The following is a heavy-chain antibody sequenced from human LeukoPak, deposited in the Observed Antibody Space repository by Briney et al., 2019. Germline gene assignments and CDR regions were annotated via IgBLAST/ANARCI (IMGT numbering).Heavy chain of an antibody. CDR2: INQDGSGK. D-gene: IGHD2/OR15-2a*01. CDR3: AVVTTG. J-gene: IGHJ1*01. Sequence: GGSLRLSCATSGFTFSRHWMSWVRQAPGKGLEWVANINQDGSGKYYVDSVKSRFTISRDNAKNSLYLQMNSLRSEDTAIYYCAVVTTGWGQGTLVTVSS. CDR1: GFTFSRHW. V-gene: IGHV3-7*01.